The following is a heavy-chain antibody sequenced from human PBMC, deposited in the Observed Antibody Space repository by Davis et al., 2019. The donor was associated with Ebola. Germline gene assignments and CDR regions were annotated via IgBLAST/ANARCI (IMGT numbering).Heavy chain of an antibody. CDR3: ARGCGGDCYSVSDDGTFDY. CDR2: INPSGGST. Sequence: ASVKVSCKASGYTFTSYYMHWVRQAPGQGLEWMGIINPSGGSTSYAQKFQGRVTMTRDTSTSTVYMELSSLRSEDTAVYYCARGCGGDCYSVSDDGTFDYWGQGTLVTVSS. J-gene: IGHJ4*02. D-gene: IGHD2-21*02. V-gene: IGHV1-46*01. CDR1: GYTFTSYY.